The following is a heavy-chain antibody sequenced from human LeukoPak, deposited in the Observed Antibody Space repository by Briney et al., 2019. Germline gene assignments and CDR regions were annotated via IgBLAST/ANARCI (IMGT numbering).Heavy chain of an antibody. D-gene: IGHD3-9*01. CDR1: GYTFTSYD. CDR2: MNPNSGNT. V-gene: IGHV1-8*01. J-gene: IGHJ3*02. Sequence: ASVKVSFKASGYTFTSYDINWVRQATGQGLEWMGWMNPNSGNTGYAQKFQGRVTMTRNTSISTAYMELSSLRSEDTAVYYCARGLGGRRYFDWLPLRVGAFDIWGQGTMVTVSS. CDR3: ARGLGGRRYFDWLPLRVGAFDI.